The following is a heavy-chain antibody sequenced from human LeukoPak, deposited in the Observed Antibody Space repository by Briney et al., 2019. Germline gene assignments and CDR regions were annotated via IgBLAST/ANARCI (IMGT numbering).Heavy chain of an antibody. V-gene: IGHV4-4*02. CDR3: ARVPAAGTGPDY. Sequence: SKTLSLTCAVSGGSISSSNWWSWVRQPPGKGLEWIGEIYHSGSTNYNPSLKSRVTISVDKSKNQFSLRLSSVTAADTAVYYCARVPAAGTGPDYWGQGTLVTASS. CDR1: GGSISSSNW. CDR2: IYHSGST. D-gene: IGHD6-13*01. J-gene: IGHJ4*02.